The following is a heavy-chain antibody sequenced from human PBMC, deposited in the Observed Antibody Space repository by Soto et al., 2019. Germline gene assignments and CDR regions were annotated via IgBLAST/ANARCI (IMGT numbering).Heavy chain of an antibody. Sequence: QVHLVLSGDELKKPGASMKVSCKASGYAFSDHGISWVRQAPGQGLEWIGWISAYNGNTNYAQKFQGRVTVTTDASTATAYMEVRSLTSDDTAVYYCARDHRYSSSFFDSWSQGTLITVSS. D-gene: IGHD6-6*01. CDR3: ARDHRYSSSFFDS. V-gene: IGHV1-18*04. CDR1: GYAFSDHG. CDR2: ISAYNGNT. J-gene: IGHJ4*02.